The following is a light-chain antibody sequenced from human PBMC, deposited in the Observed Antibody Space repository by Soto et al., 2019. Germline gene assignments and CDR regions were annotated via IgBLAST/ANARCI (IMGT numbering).Light chain of an antibody. CDR1: SRDVGGYNY. Sequence: QSVLAQPPSASGSLGQSVTISCTGTSRDVGGYNYVSWYQQHPGKAPKLIIYEVTKRPSGVPVRFSGSKSGNTASLTVSGLQAEDEADYYCNSYAGSNIVIFGGGTKLTVL. CDR3: NSYAGSNIVI. V-gene: IGLV2-8*01. J-gene: IGLJ2*01. CDR2: EVT.